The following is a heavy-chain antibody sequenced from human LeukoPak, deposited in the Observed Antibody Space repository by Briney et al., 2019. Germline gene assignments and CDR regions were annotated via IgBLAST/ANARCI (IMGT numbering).Heavy chain of an antibody. V-gene: IGHV3-48*03. CDR1: GFTFSSYE. Sequence: GGSLRLSCAASGFTFSSYEMNWVRQAPGKGLEWVSYISSSGSTIYYADSVKGRFTTSRDNAKNSLYLQMNSLRAEGTAVYYCASSGYSYGLFDYWGQGTLVTVSS. CDR2: ISSSGSTI. CDR3: ASSGYSYGLFDY. D-gene: IGHD5-18*01. J-gene: IGHJ4*02.